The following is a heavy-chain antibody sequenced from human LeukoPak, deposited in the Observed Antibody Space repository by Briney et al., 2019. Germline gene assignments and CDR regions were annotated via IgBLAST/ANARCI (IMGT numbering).Heavy chain of an antibody. V-gene: IGHV3-23*01. CDR3: AKDFGTYYYDSSGYSYAFDI. D-gene: IGHD3-22*01. J-gene: IGHJ3*02. CDR2: ISGSGGST. Sequence: GGSLRLSCAASGFTFSSYAMSWVRQAPGMGLEWVSAISGSGGSTYYADSVKGRFTISRDNSKNTLYLQMNSLRAEDTAVYYCAKDFGTYYYDSSGYSYAFDIWGQGTMVTVSS. CDR1: GFTFSSYA.